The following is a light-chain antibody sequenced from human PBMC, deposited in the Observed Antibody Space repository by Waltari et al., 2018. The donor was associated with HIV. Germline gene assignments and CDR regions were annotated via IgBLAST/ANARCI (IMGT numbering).Light chain of an antibody. CDR3: SSFTTSNSLL. CDR1: SSDIGAYAF. J-gene: IGLJ2*01. Sequence: QSALTQPASVSGSPGQSLTLSCPGPSSDIGAYAFVSWYPQTPGTAPKLVIYEVSNRPSGISYRFSGSKSGNTASLTISGLQTEDEADYYCSSFTTSNSLLFGGGTKVTVL. V-gene: IGLV2-14*01. CDR2: EVS.